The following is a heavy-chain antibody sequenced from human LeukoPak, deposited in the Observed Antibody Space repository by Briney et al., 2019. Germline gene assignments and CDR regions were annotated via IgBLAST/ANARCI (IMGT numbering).Heavy chain of an antibody. CDR2: ICGSGCST. CDR1: GFIFSSYA. V-gene: IGHV3-23*01. CDR3: AKLRYGGPVGYWDY. J-gene: IGHJ4*02. D-gene: IGHD4-23*01. Sequence: PGGSLRLSCAASGFIFSSYAMSWVRQAAGKGLAGVSAICGSGCSTYYADSVKGRFTISSDNSQNPLYLQMNSLRAEDTAVYYCAKLRYGGPVGYWDYWLQGTLVTVSS.